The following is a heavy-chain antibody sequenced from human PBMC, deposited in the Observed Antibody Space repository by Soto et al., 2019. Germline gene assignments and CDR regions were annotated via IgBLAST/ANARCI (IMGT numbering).Heavy chain of an antibody. CDR1: GFTFSSYA. D-gene: IGHD6-19*01. Sequence: EVQLLESGGGLVQPGGSLRLSCEASGFTFSSYAMSWVRQAPGKGLEWVSAISGRGGSTYYADSVKGRFTISRDNSKNTLYLQMNSLRAYDTAVYYCARRNSGWYFDYWGQGTLVTVSS. CDR2: ISGRGGST. J-gene: IGHJ4*02. CDR3: ARRNSGWYFDY. V-gene: IGHV3-23*01.